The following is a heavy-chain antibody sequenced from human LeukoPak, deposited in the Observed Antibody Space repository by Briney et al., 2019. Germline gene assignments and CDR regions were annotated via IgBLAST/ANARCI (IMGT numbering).Heavy chain of an antibody. CDR3: AKGAYQPLLYGY. V-gene: IGHV3-23*01. D-gene: IGHD2-2*02. J-gene: IGHJ4*02. CDR2: INGSGGST. Sequence: PGGSLRLSCAASVFTYSSYGMSWVRQAPGKGLEWVSAINGSGGSTYYADSVKVRFTISRDNSKNPLYLQMNSLRAEDTAVYYCAKGAYQPLLYGYWGQGTLVTVSS. CDR1: VFTYSSYG.